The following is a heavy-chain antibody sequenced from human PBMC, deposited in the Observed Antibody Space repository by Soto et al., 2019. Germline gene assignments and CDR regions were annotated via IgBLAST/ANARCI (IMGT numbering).Heavy chain of an antibody. CDR3: ATPAVLWFGESRHPHFAFDY. Sequence: ASVKVSCKVAGYTLTELSMHWVRQAPGKGLEWMGGFDTEDGETIYAQKFQGRVTMTEDTSTDTAYMELSSLRSEDTAVYYCATPAVLWFGESRHPHFAFDYWGQGTLVTVSS. CDR2: FDTEDGET. D-gene: IGHD3-10*01. V-gene: IGHV1-24*01. J-gene: IGHJ4*02. CDR1: GYTLTELS.